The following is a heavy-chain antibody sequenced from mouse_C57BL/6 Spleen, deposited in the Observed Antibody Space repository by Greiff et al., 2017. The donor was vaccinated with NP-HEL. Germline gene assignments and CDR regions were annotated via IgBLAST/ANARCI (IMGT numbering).Heavy chain of an antibody. J-gene: IGHJ2*01. Sequence: QVQLQQSGAELVRPGTSVKMSCKASGYTFTNYWIGWVKQRPGHGLEWIGDIYPGGGDTKYNEKCKGKATLTAEKASSTAYMQNSSLTSEDSAIYYCARKDYYYFDYWGQGTTRTVSS. CDR1: GYTFTNYW. CDR2: IYPGGGDT. V-gene: IGHV1-63*01. D-gene: IGHD1-1*01. CDR3: ARKDYYYFDY.